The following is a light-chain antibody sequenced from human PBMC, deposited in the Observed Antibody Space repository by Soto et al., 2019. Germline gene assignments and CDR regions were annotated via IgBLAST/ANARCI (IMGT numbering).Light chain of an antibody. CDR1: QRVSGGF. CDR3: QQYGSSPS. CDR2: DTS. Sequence: DIVLTQSPATLSLSPGERATLYCGASQRVSGGFLAWYQQKPGLAPRLILYDTSFRATGIPDRFSGRGSGTDFTLTISRLDPEDFAVYYCQQYGSSPSFGQGTKVDIK. J-gene: IGKJ1*01. V-gene: IGKV3D-20*01.